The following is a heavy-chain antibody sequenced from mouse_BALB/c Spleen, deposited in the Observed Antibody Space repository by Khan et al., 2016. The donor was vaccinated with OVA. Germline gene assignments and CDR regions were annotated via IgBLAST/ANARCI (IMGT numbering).Heavy chain of an antibody. CDR2: ILYSGST. CDR3: ARSTYRYAFAY. V-gene: IGHV3-8*02. Sequence: EVQLQESGPSLVKPSQTLSLTCSVTGYSITSGYWCWIRQFPGNKLEYMGYILYSGSTYYYPPPKSRIFIIRHTSPNQYYLQLNSVTTEDTATYYCARSTYRYAFAYWGQGTLVTVSA. D-gene: IGHD2-14*01. CDR1: GYSITSGY. J-gene: IGHJ3*01.